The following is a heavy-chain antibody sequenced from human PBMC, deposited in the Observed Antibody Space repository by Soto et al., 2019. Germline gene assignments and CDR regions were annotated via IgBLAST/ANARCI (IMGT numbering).Heavy chain of an antibody. V-gene: IGHV3-7*01. Sequence: EVQLVESGGGLVQPGGSLRLSCAASGFTFSSYWMSWVRQAPGKGLEWVANIKQDGSEKYYVDSVKGRFTISRDNAKNSLYLQMNRLRAEDTAVYYCARVRLSLSGLTAASMAFDIWGQGTMVTVSS. CDR3: ARVRLSLSGLTAASMAFDI. CDR1: GFTFSSYW. D-gene: IGHD6-13*01. CDR2: IKQDGSEK. J-gene: IGHJ3*02.